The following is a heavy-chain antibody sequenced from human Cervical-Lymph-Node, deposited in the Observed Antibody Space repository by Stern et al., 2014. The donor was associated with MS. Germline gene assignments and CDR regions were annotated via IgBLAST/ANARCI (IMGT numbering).Heavy chain of an antibody. CDR1: GVTFSSYA. Sequence: VQLVQSGAEVKKPGSSVKVSCKVSGVTFSSYAMSWVRQAPGQGLEWMGGITPIFGTANFAQKFQGRVTITADKSTSTAYMELSSLRSEDTAVYYCARAGGYCSSTSCFDYWGQGTLVTVSS. CDR3: ARAGGYCSSTSCFDY. V-gene: IGHV1-69*06. CDR2: ITPIFGTA. D-gene: IGHD2-2*03. J-gene: IGHJ4*02.